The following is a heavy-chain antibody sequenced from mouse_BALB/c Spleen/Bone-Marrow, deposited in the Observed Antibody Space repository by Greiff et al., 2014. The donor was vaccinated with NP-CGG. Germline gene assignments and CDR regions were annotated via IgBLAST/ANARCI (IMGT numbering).Heavy chain of an antibody. J-gene: IGHJ3*01. D-gene: IGHD2-10*02. CDR3: ARVYGNYFFAY. V-gene: IGHV3-6*02. Sequence: VQLQQSGPGLVKPSQSLSFTCSVTGYSITSGYYWNWIRQFPGNKLEWMGYISYDGSNNYNPSLKNRISITRDTSKNQFFLKLNSVTTEDTATYYCARVYGNYFFAYWGQGTLVTVSA. CDR1: GYSITSGYY. CDR2: ISYDGSN.